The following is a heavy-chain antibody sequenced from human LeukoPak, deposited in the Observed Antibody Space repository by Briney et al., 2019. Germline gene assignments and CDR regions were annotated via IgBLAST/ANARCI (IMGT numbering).Heavy chain of an antibody. D-gene: IGHD6-13*01. CDR3: ARDRQPGDY. CDR1: GFTFSSYV. V-gene: IGHV3-30-3*01. Sequence: GGSLRLSCAASGFTFSSYVMHWVRQAPGKGLEWVAVISYDGSNKYYADSVKGRFTISRDNAKNSLYLQMNSLRAEDTAMYYCARDRQPGDYWGQGTLVTVSS. CDR2: ISYDGSNK. J-gene: IGHJ4*02.